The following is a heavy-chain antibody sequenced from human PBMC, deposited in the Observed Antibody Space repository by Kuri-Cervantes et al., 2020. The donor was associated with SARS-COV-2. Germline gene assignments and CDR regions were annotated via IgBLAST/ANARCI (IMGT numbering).Heavy chain of an antibody. J-gene: IGHJ6*02. CDR1: GFTFSDYY. Sequence: GESLKISCAASGFTFSDYYMSWIRQAPGKGLEWLSYISSSGTYTNYADSVKGRFTISRDNAKNSLYLQMNSLRAEGTAVYYCARGAHDYYYYGMDVWGQGTTVTVSS. CDR2: ISSSGTYT. CDR3: ARGAHDYYYYGMDV. V-gene: IGHV3-11*05.